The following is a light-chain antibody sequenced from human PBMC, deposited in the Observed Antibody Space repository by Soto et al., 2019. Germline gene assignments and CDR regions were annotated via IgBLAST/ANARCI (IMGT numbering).Light chain of an antibody. J-gene: IGKJ4*01. CDR1: QSVRSN. CDR2: GAS. Sequence: EIVMTQSPATLTVSPGERATLSCRASQSVRSNLAWYQQKPGQAPRLLIYGASTRATAVPARFSASGSGTEFTFTISSLQSEDVGTYYCQQYSSYSFTFGGGTKVEIK. V-gene: IGKV3-15*01. CDR3: QQYSSYSFT.